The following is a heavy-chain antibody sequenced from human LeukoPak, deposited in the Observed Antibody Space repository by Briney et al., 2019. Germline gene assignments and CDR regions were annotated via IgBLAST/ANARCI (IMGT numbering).Heavy chain of an antibody. Sequence: GGSLRLSCAASRFTFSSYAMSWVRQAPGKGLEWVSAISGSGGSTYYADSVKGRFTISRDNSKNTLYLQMNSLRAEDTAVYYCAKDQEYQLLGTDYYYGMDVWGQGTTVTVSS. D-gene: IGHD2-2*01. J-gene: IGHJ6*02. CDR3: AKDQEYQLLGTDYYYGMDV. CDR2: ISGSGGST. CDR1: RFTFSSYA. V-gene: IGHV3-23*01.